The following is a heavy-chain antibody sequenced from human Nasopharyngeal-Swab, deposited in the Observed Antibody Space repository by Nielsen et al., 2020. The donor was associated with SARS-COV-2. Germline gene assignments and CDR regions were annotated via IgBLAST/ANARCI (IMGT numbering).Heavy chain of an antibody. J-gene: IGHJ4*02. Sequence: GGSLRLSCAASGFTFSSYAMHWVRQAPGKGLEGVAVISYDGSNKYYADSVKGRFTISRDNSKNTLYLQMNSLRAEDTAVYYCARGGYCSGGSCYSGYGGNSAFDYWGQGTLVTVSS. V-gene: IGHV3-30-3*01. CDR2: ISYDGSNK. CDR1: GFTFSSYA. CDR3: ARGGYCSGGSCYSGYGGNSAFDY. D-gene: IGHD2-15*01.